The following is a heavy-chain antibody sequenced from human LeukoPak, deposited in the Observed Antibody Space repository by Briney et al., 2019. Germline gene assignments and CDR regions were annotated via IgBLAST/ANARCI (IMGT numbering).Heavy chain of an antibody. D-gene: IGHD3-22*01. CDR3: ASLSPYDSSGYWDWNFDY. CDR2: IFPIFGTA. V-gene: IGHV1-69*05. J-gene: IGHJ4*02. Sequence: GSSVKVSCKASGGTFNSYAINWVRQAPGQGLEWMGRIFPIFGTANYAQKFQGRVTVTTDESTNTAYMELSSLRPEDTAMYYCASLSPYDSSGYWDWNFDYWGQGTLVTVSS. CDR1: GGTFNSYA.